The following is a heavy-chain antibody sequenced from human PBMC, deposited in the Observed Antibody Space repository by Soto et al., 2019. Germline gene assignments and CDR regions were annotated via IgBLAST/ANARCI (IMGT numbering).Heavy chain of an antibody. CDR3: ARGRADYYGSGSYYIPSI. CDR1: GGTFRSYA. J-gene: IGHJ4*02. D-gene: IGHD3-10*01. Sequence: GSSVKVSCNASGGTFRSYAISCVRQAPGQGLEWMGGIIPIFGTANYAQKFQGRVTITADKSTSTAYMELSSLRSEDTAVYYCARGRADYYGSGSYYIPSIWRQGTLVTVSS. V-gene: IGHV1-69*06. CDR2: IIPIFGTA.